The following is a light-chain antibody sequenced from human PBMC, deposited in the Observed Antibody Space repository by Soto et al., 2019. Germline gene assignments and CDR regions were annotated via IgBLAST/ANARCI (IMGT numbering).Light chain of an antibody. J-gene: IGLJ1*01. CDR1: SSDVGGYNY. Sequence: QSVLTQPASVSGSPGQSITISCTGTSSDVGGYNYVSWYQQHPGKAPKLMIYEVSNRPSGVSNRFSGSKSGNTASLTISGLQAEDEADYYCSSYTSSSTLDVFGTGTKATVL. CDR3: SSYTSSSTLDV. CDR2: EVS. V-gene: IGLV2-14*01.